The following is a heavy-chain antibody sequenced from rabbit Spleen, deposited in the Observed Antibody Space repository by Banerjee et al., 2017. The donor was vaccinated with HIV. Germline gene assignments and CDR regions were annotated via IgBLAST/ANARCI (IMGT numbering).Heavy chain of an antibody. CDR1: GFDFSNNHW. D-gene: IGHD3-1*01. V-gene: IGHV1S45*01. J-gene: IGHJ4*01. CDR3: ARDWGSAYNL. CDR2: IYTGDGNI. Sequence: QEQLVEYGGDLVQPEGSLTLTCKASGFDFSNNHWMSWVRQAPGKGLEWIGLIYTGDGNIWYASWARGRFTISKTSSTTVTLQMTSLTAADTATYFCARDWGSAYNLWGPGTLVTVS.